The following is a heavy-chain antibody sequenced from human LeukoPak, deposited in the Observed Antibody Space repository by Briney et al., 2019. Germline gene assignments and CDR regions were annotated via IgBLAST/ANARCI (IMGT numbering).Heavy chain of an antibody. CDR1: GFTFSSYS. CDR3: AKAGIAAAGNGY. D-gene: IGHD6-13*01. Sequence: GGSLRLSCAASGFTFSSYSMNWVRQAPGKGLEWVSSISSSSSYIYYADSVKGRFTISRDNAKNSLYLQMNSLRAKDTAVYYCAKAGIAAAGNGYWGQGTLVTVSS. CDR2: ISSSSSYI. V-gene: IGHV3-21*04. J-gene: IGHJ4*02.